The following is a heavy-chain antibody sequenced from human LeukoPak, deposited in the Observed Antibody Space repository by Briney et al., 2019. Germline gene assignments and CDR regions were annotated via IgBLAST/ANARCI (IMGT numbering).Heavy chain of an antibody. CDR1: GYTFTGYY. Sequence: GASVKVSCKASGYTFTGYYMHWVRQAPGQGLEWMGWISAYNGNTIYAQEVKGRVTMTTDTSTSTAYMELRSLKSDDTAVYYCARASYCSGGSCYSDYWGQGTLVTVSS. J-gene: IGHJ4*02. CDR3: ARASYCSGGSCYSDY. CDR2: ISAYNGNT. V-gene: IGHV1-18*04. D-gene: IGHD2-15*01.